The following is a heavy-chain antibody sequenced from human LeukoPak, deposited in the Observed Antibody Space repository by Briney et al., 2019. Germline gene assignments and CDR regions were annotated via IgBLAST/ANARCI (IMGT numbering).Heavy chain of an antibody. CDR2: IRYDGSNK. CDR3: APTRGYFDY. CDR1: GFTFSIYG. V-gene: IGHV3-30*02. Sequence: GGSLRLSCAASGFTFSIYGMHWVRQAPDRGLEWVAFIRYDGSNKYYADSVKGRFTISRDNSKNTLYLQMNSLRAEDTAVYYCAPTRGYFDYWGQGTLVTVSS. J-gene: IGHJ4*02.